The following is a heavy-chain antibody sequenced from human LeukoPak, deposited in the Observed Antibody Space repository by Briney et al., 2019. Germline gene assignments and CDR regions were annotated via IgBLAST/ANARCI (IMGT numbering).Heavy chain of an antibody. Sequence: PSETLSLXCTVSGGSISSSSYSWGWIRQPPEKGLEWIGSIYYSGTTYYNPSLKSRVTISVDTSKIQFSLKLSSVAATDTAVYFCARLRFDFWSGYTHPYFNYWGQGTLVTVSS. CDR2: IYYSGTT. D-gene: IGHD3-3*01. CDR3: ARLRFDFWSGYTHPYFNY. V-gene: IGHV4-39*01. CDR1: GGSISSSSYS. J-gene: IGHJ4*02.